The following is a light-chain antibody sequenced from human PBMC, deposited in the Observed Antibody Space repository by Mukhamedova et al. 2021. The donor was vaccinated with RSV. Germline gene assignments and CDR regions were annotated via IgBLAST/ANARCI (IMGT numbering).Light chain of an antibody. CDR3: QQGKTFPLT. Sequence: WYQRRSTWEAPKLLIYSASSLQTGVPSRFRGSGSGTDFTLTINGLQPEDFATYFCQQGKTFPLTFGGGTKVEIK. V-gene: IGKV1-12*01. CDR2: SAS. J-gene: IGKJ4*01.